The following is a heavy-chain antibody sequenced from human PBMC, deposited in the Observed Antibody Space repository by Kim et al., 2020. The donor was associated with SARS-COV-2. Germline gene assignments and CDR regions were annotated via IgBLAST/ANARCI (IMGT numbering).Heavy chain of an antibody. V-gene: IGHV3-74*01. CDR3: ARVVPGTNIFDY. D-gene: IGHD1-7*01. CDR1: GFTFSDSW. CDR2: INTDGRDT. Sequence: LSLTCVTSGFTFSDSWMHWVRQAPGNGLVWVSRINTDGRDTSYADSVKGRFTISRDNAKNTLYLQMNSLRAEDTAVYYCARVVPGTNIFDYWGQGTLVTVSS. J-gene: IGHJ4*02.